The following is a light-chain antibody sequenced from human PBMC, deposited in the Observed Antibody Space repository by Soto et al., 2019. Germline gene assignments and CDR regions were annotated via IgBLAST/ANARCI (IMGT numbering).Light chain of an antibody. CDR1: QAMSTX. CDR2: SAS. Sequence: DIQLTQSPSFLSAFVGDTVTITCRASQAMSTXXXWYQQKPGKVPKLLIRSASTLQSGVPPRFSGGGSGTEFTLTISTLQPDDSGIYYCQQLNGYQLAFGGGTNVEIK. CDR3: QQLNGYQLA. V-gene: IGKV1-9*01. J-gene: IGKJ4*01.